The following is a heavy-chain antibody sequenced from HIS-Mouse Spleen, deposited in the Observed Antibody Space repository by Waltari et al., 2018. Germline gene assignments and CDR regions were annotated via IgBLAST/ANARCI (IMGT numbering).Heavy chain of an antibody. J-gene: IGHJ4*02. CDR1: GFSLSTSGVG. CDR2: IYWDDDK. V-gene: IGHV2-5*02. D-gene: IGHD4-17*01. CDR3: AHLTTKSTVVTPGHYFDY. Sequence: QITLKESGPTLVKPTQTLTLTCTFSGFSLSTSGVGVGWIRQPPGKALEWLALIYWDDDKRYNPSLKSRLTITKDTSKNQVVLTVTNMDPVDTASYYCAHLTTKSTVVTPGHYFDYWGQGTLVTVSS.